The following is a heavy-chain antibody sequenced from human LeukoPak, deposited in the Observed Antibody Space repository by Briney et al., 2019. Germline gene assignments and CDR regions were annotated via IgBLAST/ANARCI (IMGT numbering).Heavy chain of an antibody. CDR3: ARHRTEYYFDY. D-gene: IGHD3/OR15-3a*01. Sequence: PSQTLSLTCAVSGGSISSGGYSWSWIRQPPGKGLEWIGYIYHSGSTYYNPSLKSRVTISVDTSKNQFSLKLSSVTAADTAVYYCARHRTEYYFDYWGQGTLVTVSS. CDR1: GGSISSGGYS. V-gene: IGHV4-30-2*01. CDR2: IYHSGST. J-gene: IGHJ4*02.